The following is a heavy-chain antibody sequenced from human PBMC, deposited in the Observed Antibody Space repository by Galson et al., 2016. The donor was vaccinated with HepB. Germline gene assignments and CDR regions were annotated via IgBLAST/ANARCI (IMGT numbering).Heavy chain of an antibody. Sequence: SETLSLTCAVSGYSISSGYRWGWIRQPPGKGLEWIANIYHDGDTYYDPSLKSRATASVDTSKNQFSLRLTSVTAADTAVYYCARLEDGFDKRYAFDIWGRGTLVTVSS. V-gene: IGHV4-38-2*01. CDR2: IYHDGDT. CDR1: GYSISSGYR. J-gene: IGHJ2*01. D-gene: IGHD5-12*01. CDR3: ARLEDGFDKRYAFDI.